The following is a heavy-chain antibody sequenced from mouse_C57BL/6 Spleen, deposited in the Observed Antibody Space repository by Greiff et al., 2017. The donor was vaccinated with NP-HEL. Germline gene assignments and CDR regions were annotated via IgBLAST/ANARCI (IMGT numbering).Heavy chain of an antibody. CDR2: ISSGGSYT. CDR1: GFTFSSYG. CDR3: ARGALITTVVADYAMDY. J-gene: IGHJ4*01. D-gene: IGHD1-1*01. V-gene: IGHV5-6*01. Sequence: EVQGVESGGDLVKPGGSLKLSCAASGFTFSSYGMSWVRQTPDKRLEWVATISSGGSYTYYPDSVKGRFTISRDNAKNTLYLQMSSLKSEDTAMYYCARGALITTVVADYAMDYWGQGTSVTVSS.